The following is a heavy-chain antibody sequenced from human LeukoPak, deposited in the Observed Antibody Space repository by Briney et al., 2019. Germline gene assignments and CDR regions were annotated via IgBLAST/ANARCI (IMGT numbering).Heavy chain of an antibody. CDR1: GYTFTSYD. CDR2: MNPNSGNT. D-gene: IGHD3-10*01. J-gene: IGHJ6*02. Sequence: ASVKVSCKASGYTFTSYDINWVRQATGQGLEWMGWMNPNSGNTGYAQKFQGRVTMTRNTSISTAYMELSSLRSEDTAVYYCARGSITMVRGASYYYYGMDVWGQGTTVTVFS. CDR3: ARGSITMVRGASYYYYGMDV. V-gene: IGHV1-8*01.